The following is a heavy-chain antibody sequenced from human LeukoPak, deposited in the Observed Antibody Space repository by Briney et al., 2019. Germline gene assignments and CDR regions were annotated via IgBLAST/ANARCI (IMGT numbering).Heavy chain of an antibody. CDR3: ARESIRLAVAGTPFFDY. J-gene: IGHJ4*02. CDR1: GFTFSSCW. V-gene: IGHV3-7*03. CDR2: IKQDGSEK. Sequence: GGSLRLSCAASGFTFSSCWMSWVRQAPGKGLEWVANIKQDGSEKYYVDSVKGRFTISRDNAKNSLYLQMNSLRAEDTAVYYCARESIRLAVAGTPFFDYWGQGTLVTVSS. D-gene: IGHD6-19*01.